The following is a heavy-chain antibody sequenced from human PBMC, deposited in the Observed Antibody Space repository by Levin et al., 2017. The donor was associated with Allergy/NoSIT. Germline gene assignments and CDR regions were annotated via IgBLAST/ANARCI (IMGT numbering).Heavy chain of an antibody. J-gene: IGHJ6*03. CDR1: GFTFSSYA. D-gene: IGHD3-3*01. Sequence: QAGGSLRLSCAASGFTFSSYAMSWVRQAPGKGPEWVSGIRGSGSRTYYADSVKGRFTISRDNSKNTLYLQMASLRAEDTAVYYCAKDLYDAAYAFSSGYYMDVWGKGTTVTVSS. CDR2: IRGSGSRT. CDR3: AKDLYDAAYAFSSGYYMDV. V-gene: IGHV3-23*01.